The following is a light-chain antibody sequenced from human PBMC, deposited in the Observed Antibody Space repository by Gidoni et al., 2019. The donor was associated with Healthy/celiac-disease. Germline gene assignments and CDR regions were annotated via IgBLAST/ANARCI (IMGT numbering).Light chain of an antibody. CDR3: SSYTSSSTWV. V-gene: IGLV2-14*03. CDR1: SSDVGGYNY. CDR2: DVS. Sequence: PALPRPPSVSGSPGQPITISCTGTSSDVGGYNYVSWYQQHPGKAPKLMIYDVSNRPSGVSNRFSGSKSGNTASLTISGLQAEDEADYYCSSYTSSSTWVFGGGTKLTVL. J-gene: IGLJ3*02.